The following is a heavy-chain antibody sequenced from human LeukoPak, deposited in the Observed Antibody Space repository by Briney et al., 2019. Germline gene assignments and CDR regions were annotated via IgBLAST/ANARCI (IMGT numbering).Heavy chain of an antibody. J-gene: IGHJ6*02. CDR1: GGTFSSYA. CDR2: IIPIFGTA. D-gene: IGHD6-13*01. CDR3: ARDVHEELAAAGTDYGMDV. Sequence: ASVKVSYKASGGTFSSYAISWVRQAPGQGLEWMGGIIPIFGTANYAQKFQGRVTITADESTSTAYMELSSLRSEDTAVYYCARDVHEELAAAGTDYGMDVRGQGTTVTVSS. V-gene: IGHV1-69*01.